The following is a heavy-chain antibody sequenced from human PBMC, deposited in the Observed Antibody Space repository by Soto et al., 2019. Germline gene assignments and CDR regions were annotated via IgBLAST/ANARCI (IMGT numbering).Heavy chain of an antibody. CDR1: GYTFTVYY. CDR2: INPNSGGT. CDR3: ARATHLWFDP. D-gene: IGHD6-19*01. Sequence: ASVKVYCKASGYTFTVYYMHCVLQAPGQWLEWMGWINPNSGGTNYAQKFQGRVTMTRDTSISTAYMELSRLRSDDTAVYYCARATHLWFDPWGQGTLVTVSS. J-gene: IGHJ5*02. V-gene: IGHV1-2*02.